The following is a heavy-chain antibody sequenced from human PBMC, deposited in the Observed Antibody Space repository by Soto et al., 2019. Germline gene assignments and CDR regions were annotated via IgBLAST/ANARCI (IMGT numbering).Heavy chain of an antibody. Sequence: QVQLQQWGAGLLKPSETLSLTCGVYGGSFSGYYWSWIRQPPGKGLEWIGEINHNGNTKYSPSLKSGVTISVDTSENQFSLKLSSATAADTAVYYWARCDYDRSGPIDYWGQGILVTVSS. CDR3: ARCDYDRSGPIDY. V-gene: IGHV4-34*01. CDR1: GGSFSGYY. D-gene: IGHD3-22*01. J-gene: IGHJ4*02. CDR2: INHNGNT.